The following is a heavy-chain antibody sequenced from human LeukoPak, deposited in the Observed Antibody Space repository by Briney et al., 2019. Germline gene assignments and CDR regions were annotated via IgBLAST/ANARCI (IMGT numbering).Heavy chain of an antibody. CDR2: IYYSGST. D-gene: IGHD3-3*01. V-gene: IGHV4-39*01. CDR1: GGSISSYY. CDR3: ARQPSFGVVIDWYFDL. J-gene: IGHJ2*01. Sequence: SETLSLTCTVSGGSISSYYWSWIRQPPGKGLEWIGSIYYSGSTYYNPSLKSRVTISVDTSKNQFSLKLSSVTAADTAVYYCARQPSFGVVIDWYFDLWGRGTLVTVSS.